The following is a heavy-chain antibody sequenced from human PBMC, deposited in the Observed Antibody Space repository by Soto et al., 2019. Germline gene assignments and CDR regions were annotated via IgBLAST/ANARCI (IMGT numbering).Heavy chain of an antibody. V-gene: IGHV3-21*01. Sequence: PGGSLRLSCAASGFTFSSYSMNWVRQAPGKGLEWVSSISSSSSYIYYADSVKGRFTISRDNAKNSLYLQMNSLRAEDTAVYYCARDSDVLMVYVPFGPDYYYYYMDVWGKGTTVTVSS. D-gene: IGHD2-8*01. CDR3: ARDSDVLMVYVPFGPDYYYYYMDV. CDR2: ISSSSSYI. CDR1: GFTFSSYS. J-gene: IGHJ6*03.